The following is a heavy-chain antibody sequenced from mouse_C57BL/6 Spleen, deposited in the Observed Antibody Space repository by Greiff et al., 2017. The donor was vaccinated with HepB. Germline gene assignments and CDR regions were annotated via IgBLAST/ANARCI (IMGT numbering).Heavy chain of an antibody. V-gene: IGHV5-6*01. D-gene: IGHD4-1*01. Sequence: EVQLVESGGDLVKPGGSLKLSCAASGFTFSSYGMSWVRQTPDKRLEWVATISSGGSYTYYPDSVKGRFTISRDNAKNTLYLQMSSLKSEDTAMYYCARHELTGPFDYWGQGTTLTVSS. CDR1: GFTFSSYG. J-gene: IGHJ2*01. CDR3: ARHELTGPFDY. CDR2: ISSGGSYT.